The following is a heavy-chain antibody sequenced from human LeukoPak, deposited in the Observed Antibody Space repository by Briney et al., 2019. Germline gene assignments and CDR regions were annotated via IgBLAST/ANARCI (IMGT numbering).Heavy chain of an antibody. J-gene: IGHJ4*02. V-gene: IGHV4-59*01. CDR1: GGSISSYY. CDR3: AGGLVPAASFDY. CDR2: IYYSGST. D-gene: IGHD2-2*01. Sequence: SETLSLTCTVSGGSISSYYWSWIRQPPGKGLEWIGYIYYSGSTNYNPSLKSRVTISVDTSKNQFSLKLSSVTAADTAVYYCAGGLVPAASFDYWGQGTLVTVSS.